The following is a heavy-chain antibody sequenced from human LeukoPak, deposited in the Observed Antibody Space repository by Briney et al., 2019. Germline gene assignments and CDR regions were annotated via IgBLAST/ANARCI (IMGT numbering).Heavy chain of an antibody. V-gene: IGHV1-2*02. D-gene: IGHD3-22*01. CDR1: GHTFTGYY. Sequence: ASVKVTCKASGHTFTGYYMHWVRQAPGQGLEWMGWINPNSGGTNYAQKFQGRVTMTRDTSISTAYMELSRLRSDDTAVYYCATGRDSSGFPFDYWGQGTLVTVSS. J-gene: IGHJ4*02. CDR2: INPNSGGT. CDR3: ATGRDSSGFPFDY.